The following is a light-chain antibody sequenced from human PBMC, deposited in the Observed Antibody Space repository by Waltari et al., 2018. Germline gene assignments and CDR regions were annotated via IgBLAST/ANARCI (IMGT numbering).Light chain of an antibody. CDR1: QSVLYSPNNKNS. J-gene: IGKJ1*01. V-gene: IGKV4-1*01. CDR2: WAS. CDR3: QQYANTPRT. Sequence: DIVMTQSPDSLAVSLGERATVNCKSSQSVLYSPNNKNSLAWYQQKPVQPPKLLIYWASTRESGVPDRFRGSGSGTDFTLTISSLQAEDVAVYYCQQYANTPRTFGQGTTVEIK.